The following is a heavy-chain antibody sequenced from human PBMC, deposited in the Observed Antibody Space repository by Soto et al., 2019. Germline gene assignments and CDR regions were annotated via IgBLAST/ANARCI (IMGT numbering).Heavy chain of an antibody. CDR1: GFAFSGYG. CDR3: VRDPATVTSYFYY. Sequence: GGSLRLSCAASGFAFSGYGMHWVRQAPGKGLEWVALIWYDGSKTYHADSVKGRFAISRDDSKSTLFLQMSSLRVDDTAVYYCVRDPATVTSYFYYWGQGALVTVSS. CDR2: IWYDGSKT. D-gene: IGHD4-17*01. V-gene: IGHV3-33*01. J-gene: IGHJ4*02.